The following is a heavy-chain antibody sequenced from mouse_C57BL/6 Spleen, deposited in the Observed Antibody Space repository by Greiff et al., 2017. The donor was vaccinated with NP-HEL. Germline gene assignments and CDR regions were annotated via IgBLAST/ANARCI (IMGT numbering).Heavy chain of an antibody. CDR1: GYSITSGYY. Sequence: ESGPGLVKPSQSLSLTCSVTGYSITSGYYWNWIRQFPGNKLEWMGYISYDGSNNYNPSLKNRISITRDTSKNQFFLKLNSVTTEDTATYYCARENDGEFAYWGQGTLVTVSA. CDR3: ARENDGEFAY. V-gene: IGHV3-6*01. J-gene: IGHJ3*01. D-gene: IGHD2-12*01. CDR2: ISYDGSN.